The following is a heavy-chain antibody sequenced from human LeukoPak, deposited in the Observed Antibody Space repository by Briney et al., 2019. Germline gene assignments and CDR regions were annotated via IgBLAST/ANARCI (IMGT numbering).Heavy chain of an antibody. Sequence: GGSLRLSCAASGFTFGSYAMSWVRQTPGKGLDWVSAISAGGGNTYYAGSVQGRFTISRDNSKNTLYLQMNSLRAEDTAVYYCAKWGVLRDFGYWGQGTLVTVSS. CDR1: GFTFGSYA. D-gene: IGHD3-10*01. CDR2: ISAGGGNT. J-gene: IGHJ4*02. V-gene: IGHV3-23*01. CDR3: AKWGVLRDFGY.